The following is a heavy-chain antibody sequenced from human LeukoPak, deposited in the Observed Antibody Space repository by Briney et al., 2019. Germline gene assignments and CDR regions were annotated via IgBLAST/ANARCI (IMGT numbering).Heavy chain of an antibody. J-gene: IGHJ2*01. V-gene: IGHV3-23*01. CDR3: ARGTSPLDYWYFDL. CDR2: ITGRGVSA. CDR1: GFIFTNYA. D-gene: IGHD2-2*01. Sequence: TGGSLRLSCTSSGFIFTNYAMSRVRQTPRTGLEWISSITGRGVSAYCADSVKGRFTVSRDTSKKTLYLQMNSLRDEDTAVYYCARGTSPLDYWYFDLWGRGTLVTVSS.